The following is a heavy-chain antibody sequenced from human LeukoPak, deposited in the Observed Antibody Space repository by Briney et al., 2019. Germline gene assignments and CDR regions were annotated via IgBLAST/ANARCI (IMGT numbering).Heavy chain of an antibody. J-gene: IGHJ6*02. D-gene: IGHD2-15*01. CDR1: GYTFTSYY. Sequence: SVKVSCKASGYTFTSYYTHWVRQAPGQGLEWMGGIIPILGTANYAQKFQGRVTITADESTSTAYMELSSLRSEDTAVYYCARGKVVVAATEAYYYYGMDVWGQGTTVTVSS. CDR3: ARGKVVVAATEAYYYYGMDV. CDR2: IIPILGTA. V-gene: IGHV1-69*13.